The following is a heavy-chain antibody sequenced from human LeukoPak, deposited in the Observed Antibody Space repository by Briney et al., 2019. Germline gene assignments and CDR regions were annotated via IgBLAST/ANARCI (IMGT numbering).Heavy chain of an antibody. CDR1: GDSISSYY. Sequence: SETLSLTCTVSGDSISSYYWSWIRQPPGKGLEWIGYIYYSGSTNYNPSLKSRVTISVDTSKNQFFLNLRSVTAADTAVYYCARVPRIEAGATGDWFDPWGQGTVVTVSS. V-gene: IGHV4-59*01. CDR2: IYYSGST. CDR3: ARVPRIEAGATGDWFDP. J-gene: IGHJ5*02. D-gene: IGHD6-13*01.